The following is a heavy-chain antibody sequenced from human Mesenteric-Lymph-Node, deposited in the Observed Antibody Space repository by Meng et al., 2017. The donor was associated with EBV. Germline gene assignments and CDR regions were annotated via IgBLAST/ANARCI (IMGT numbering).Heavy chain of an antibody. V-gene: IGHV4-30-4*01. Sequence: QVQVQESGPGLVQPSQTLSLTCGVSGDSISGGGYYWSWIRQPPGKGLEWIGYISYSGNTYYNTSLKSRLTISLDTSKNQFSLKLKSVTAADTAVYYCARALYSGYDYFDWGQGTLVTVSS. CDR1: GDSISGGGYY. CDR3: ARALYSGYDYFD. J-gene: IGHJ1*01. D-gene: IGHD5-12*01. CDR2: ISYSGNT.